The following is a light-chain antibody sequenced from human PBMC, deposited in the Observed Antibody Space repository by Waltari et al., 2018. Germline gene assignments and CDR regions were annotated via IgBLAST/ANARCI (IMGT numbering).Light chain of an antibody. Sequence: SDVLNQAPSVSVAPGQTASVTCGGNNIGSKSVHWYQQKPGQAPVLVVHDDSDRPSKIPELFSGSNSGDTATLTISSVEAGDEADYYCQVWDSSTHHYVFGSGTKVTVL. J-gene: IGLJ1*01. CDR1: NIGSKS. V-gene: IGLV3-21*02. CDR2: DDS. CDR3: QVWDSSTHHYV.